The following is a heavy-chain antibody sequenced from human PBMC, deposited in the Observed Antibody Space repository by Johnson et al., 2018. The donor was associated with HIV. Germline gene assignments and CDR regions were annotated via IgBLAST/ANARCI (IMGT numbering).Heavy chain of an antibody. J-gene: IGHJ3*02. V-gene: IGHV3-15*01. CDR2: IKSKTDGGTK. Sequence: VQLVESGGGLVKPGWSLRLSCAASGLTFSNAWMNWVRQAPGKGLEWVGRIKSKTDGGTKDYAAPVKGRFTISRDDSKNTLYLQMNSLKTEDTAVYYCATLITIFGVVTLDAFDIWGQGTMVTVSS. D-gene: IGHD3-3*01. CDR3: ATLITIFGVVTLDAFDI. CDR1: GLTFSNAW.